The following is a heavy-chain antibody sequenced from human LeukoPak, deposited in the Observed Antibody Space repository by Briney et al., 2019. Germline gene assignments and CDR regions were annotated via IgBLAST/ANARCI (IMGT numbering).Heavy chain of an antibody. D-gene: IGHD1-14*01. CDR2: IYSGGST. CDR1: GFTVSSNY. V-gene: IGHV3-66*01. J-gene: IGHJ5*02. CDR3: ARDLGYKNAGANWFDP. Sequence: GGSLRLSCAASGFTVSSNYMSWVRQAQGKGLEWVSVIYSGGSTYYADSVKGRFTISRDNSKNTLYLQMNSLRAEDTAVYYCARDLGYKNAGANWFDPWGQGTLVTVSS.